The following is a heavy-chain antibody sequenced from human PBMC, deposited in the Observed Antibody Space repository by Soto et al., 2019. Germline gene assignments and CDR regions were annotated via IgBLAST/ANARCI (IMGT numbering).Heavy chain of an antibody. Sequence: EEQLLESGGALVVPGVSLRLSCAASGFAFSNYAMTWVRQAPGKGLEWVSSIRGNGDRTYYAESVKGRFTISRDNSKSTLFLQRNRLRADDTAVYFCARAEVTAVFGFWGQGTLVTVSS. CDR2: IRGNGDRT. D-gene: IGHD2-21*02. V-gene: IGHV3-23*01. CDR3: ARAEVTAVFGF. J-gene: IGHJ4*02. CDR1: GFAFSNYA.